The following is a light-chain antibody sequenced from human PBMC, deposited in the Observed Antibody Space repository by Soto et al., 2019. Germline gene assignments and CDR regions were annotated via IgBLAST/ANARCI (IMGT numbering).Light chain of an antibody. CDR1: QDIRNF. V-gene: IGKV1D-8*03. J-gene: IGKJ1*01. CDR2: SAS. CDR3: QHYDTCPRT. Sequence: VIWMTQSPSLLSASTGDRVTISCRVSQDIRNFLAWYQQKPGKAPELLIYSASALQTGVPSRFSGSGSGTDFTLTISSLRSEDFATYYCQHYDTCPRTFGQGTKVEIK.